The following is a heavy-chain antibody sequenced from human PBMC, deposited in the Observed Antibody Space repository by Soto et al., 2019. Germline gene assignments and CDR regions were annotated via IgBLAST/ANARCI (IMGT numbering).Heavy chain of an antibody. V-gene: IGHV4-30-4*01. CDR3: ARARLRYFDWYYFDY. J-gene: IGHJ4*02. Sequence: SETLSLTCTVSGGSISSGDYYWSWIRKPPGKGLEWIGYIYYSGSTYYNPSLKSRVTISVDTSKNQFSLKLSSVTAADTAVYYCARARLRYFDWYYFDYWGQGTLVTVSS. D-gene: IGHD3-9*01. CDR1: GGSISSGDYY. CDR2: IYYSGST.